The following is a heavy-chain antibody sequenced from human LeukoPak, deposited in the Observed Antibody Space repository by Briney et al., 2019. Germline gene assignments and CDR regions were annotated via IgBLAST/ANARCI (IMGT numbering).Heavy chain of an antibody. Sequence: GGSLRLSCAASGFTFSSYALSWVRQAPGKGLEWVSAISGSGDSTYYGDSVKGRFTISRDNSKNTLYLQMNSLRAEDTAVYYCAKTRPLDSSSWSHGDYWGQGTLVTVSS. D-gene: IGHD6-13*01. V-gene: IGHV3-23*01. CDR1: GFTFSSYA. J-gene: IGHJ4*02. CDR3: AKTRPLDSSSWSHGDY. CDR2: ISGSGDST.